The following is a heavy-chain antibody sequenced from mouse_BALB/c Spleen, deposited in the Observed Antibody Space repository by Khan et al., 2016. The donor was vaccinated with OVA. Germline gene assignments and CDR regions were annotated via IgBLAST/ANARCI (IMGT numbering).Heavy chain of an antibody. CDR1: GYTFTSYW. CDR2: IAPGSSNG. Sequence: DLVKPGASVKLSCKASGYTFTSYWINWIKQRPGQGLEWIGRIAPGSSNGYYNDMFKGKATLTVDTSSSTAYIQLSSLSSEDSAVYCCARENYYCRSCDAMDDWGQGTSVTVSS. D-gene: IGHD1-1*01. CDR3: ARENYYCRSCDAMDD. J-gene: IGHJ4*01. V-gene: IGHV1S41*01.